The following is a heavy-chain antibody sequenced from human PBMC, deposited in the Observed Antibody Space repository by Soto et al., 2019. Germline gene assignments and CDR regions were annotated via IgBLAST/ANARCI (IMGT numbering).Heavy chain of an antibody. CDR2: INHSGST. Sequence: SETLSLTCTVSGGSISSSSYYWGWIRQPPGKGLEWIGEINHSGSTNYNPSLKSRVTISVDTSKNQFSLKLSSVTAADTAVYYCARGWVRGVITHSHGMDVWGQGTTVTVSS. CDR3: ARGWVRGVITHSHGMDV. J-gene: IGHJ6*02. D-gene: IGHD3-10*01. CDR1: GGSISSSSYY. V-gene: IGHV4-39*07.